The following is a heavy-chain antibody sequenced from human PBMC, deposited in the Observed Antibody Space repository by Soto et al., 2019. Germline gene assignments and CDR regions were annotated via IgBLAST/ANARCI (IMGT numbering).Heavy chain of an antibody. Sequence: PSETLSLTCAVYGGSFSVYYWNWIRQPPGKGLEWIGEINHSGSTNYNPSLKSRVTISVDTSKNQFSLKLSSVTAADTAVYYCARSDGRYWGQGTLVTVSS. J-gene: IGHJ4*02. V-gene: IGHV4-34*01. CDR1: GGSFSVYY. CDR3: ARSDGRY. CDR2: INHSGST.